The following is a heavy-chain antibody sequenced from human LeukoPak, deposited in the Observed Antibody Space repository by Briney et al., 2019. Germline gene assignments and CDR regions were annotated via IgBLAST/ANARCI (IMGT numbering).Heavy chain of an antibody. CDR3: ARDRGYYAFDI. CDR2: ISGSGGST. J-gene: IGHJ3*02. Sequence: GGSLRLSCAASGFTFSSYSMSWVRQAPGKGLEWVSAISGSGGSTYYADSVKGRFTISRDNSKNTLYLQMNSMRGEDTAVYYCARDRGYYAFDIWGQGTMVTVSS. V-gene: IGHV3-23*01. CDR1: GFTFSSYS. D-gene: IGHD1-1*01.